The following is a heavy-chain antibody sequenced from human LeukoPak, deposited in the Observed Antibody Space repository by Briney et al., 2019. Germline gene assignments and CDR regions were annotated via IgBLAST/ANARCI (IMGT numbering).Heavy chain of an antibody. CDR2: ISSSSSAR. D-gene: IGHD2-2*01. Sequence: PGGSLRLSCAASGFTFDDYAIHWVRQAPGKGLEWISYISSSSSARYYAGSVKGRFTISRDDASNSLYLQMNSLRAEDTAIYYCARMSSSRLPGYWGQGALVTVSS. CDR1: GFTFDDYA. V-gene: IGHV3-48*01. CDR3: ARMSSSRLPGY. J-gene: IGHJ4*02.